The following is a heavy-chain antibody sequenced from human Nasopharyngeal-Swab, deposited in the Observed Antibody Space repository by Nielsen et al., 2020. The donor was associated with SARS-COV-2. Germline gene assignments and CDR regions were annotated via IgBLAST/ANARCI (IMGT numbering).Heavy chain of an antibody. Sequence: VRQAPGKGLEWVAVIWYDGSNKYCADSVKGRFTISRDNSKNTLYLQMNSLRAEDTAVYYCARDPKYYYGSGSLTDYYYYYYMDVWGKGTTVTVSS. J-gene: IGHJ6*03. CDR2: IWYDGSNK. CDR3: ARDPKYYYGSGSLTDYYYYYYMDV. V-gene: IGHV3-33*01. D-gene: IGHD3-10*01.